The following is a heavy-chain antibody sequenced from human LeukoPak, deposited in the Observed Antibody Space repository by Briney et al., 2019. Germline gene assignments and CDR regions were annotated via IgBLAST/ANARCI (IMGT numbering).Heavy chain of an antibody. CDR3: ARSFPGTYGGLHYFDF. CDR1: GDSISFYS. D-gene: IGHD3-10*01. V-gene: IGHV4-59*01. J-gene: IGHJ4*02. CDR2: ISYSGST. Sequence: PSETLSLTCTVSGDSISFYSWNWIRQPPGKGLEWIGDISYSGSTNYNPSPKRRVTMSLDTTQHQFSLKLSSVTAADTAVYYCARSFPGTYGGLHYFDFWGQGTLVTVSS.